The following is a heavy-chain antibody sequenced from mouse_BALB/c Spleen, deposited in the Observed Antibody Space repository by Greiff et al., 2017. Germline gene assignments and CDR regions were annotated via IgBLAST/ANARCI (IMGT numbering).Heavy chain of an antibody. J-gene: IGHJ3*01. D-gene: IGHD1-1*01. CDR2: ISSGSSTI. V-gene: IGHV5-17*02. CDR3: ARGGSSYGRFAY. CDR1: GFTFSSFG. Sequence: EVKVVESGGGLVQPGGSRKLSCAASGFTFSSFGMHWVRQAPEKGLEWVAYISSGSSTIYYADTVKGRFTISRDNPKNTLFLQMTSLRSEDTAMYYCARGGSSYGRFAYWGQGTPVTVSA.